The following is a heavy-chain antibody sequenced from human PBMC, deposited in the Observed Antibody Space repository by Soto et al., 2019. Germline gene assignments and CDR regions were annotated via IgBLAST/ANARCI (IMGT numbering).Heavy chain of an antibody. V-gene: IGHV4-39*01. Sequence: PSETLSLTCTVSGGSISSSSYYWGWIRQPPGKGLEWIGSIYYSGSTYYNPSLKSRVTISVDTSKNQFSLKLSSVTAADTAVYYCARIYGDYARLDDWGQGTLVTVSS. CDR2: IYYSGST. CDR3: ARIYGDYARLDD. CDR1: GGSISSSSYY. J-gene: IGHJ4*02. D-gene: IGHD4-17*01.